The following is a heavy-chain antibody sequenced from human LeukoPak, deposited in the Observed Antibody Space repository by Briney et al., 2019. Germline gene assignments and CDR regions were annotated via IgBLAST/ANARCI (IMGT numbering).Heavy chain of an antibody. D-gene: IGHD5-18*01. CDR1: GYTFTSYG. CDR2: ISAYNGNT. Sequence: GASVKVSCKASGYTFTSYGISWVRQAPGQGLEWMGWISAYNGNTNYAQKLQGRVTMTTDTSTSTAYMELRSLRSDDTAVYYCARTNIQPENYYYYMDVWGKGTTVTVSS. CDR3: ARTNIQPENYYYYMDV. J-gene: IGHJ6*03. V-gene: IGHV1-18*01.